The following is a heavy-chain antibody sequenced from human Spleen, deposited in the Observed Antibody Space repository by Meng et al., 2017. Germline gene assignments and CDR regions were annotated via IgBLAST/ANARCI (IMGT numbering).Heavy chain of an antibody. Sequence: ASVKVSCKASGYTFTGYYMNWVRQAPGQGLEWMGRINPNSAQKFQGRVTMTRDTSINAAYMELGRLRSDDTAVYYRARDEDISAAGKLFGDYWGQGTLVTVSS. CDR3: ARDEDISAAGKLFGDY. J-gene: IGHJ4*02. D-gene: IGHD6-13*01. CDR1: GYTFTGYY. V-gene: IGHV1-2*06. CDR2: INPNS.